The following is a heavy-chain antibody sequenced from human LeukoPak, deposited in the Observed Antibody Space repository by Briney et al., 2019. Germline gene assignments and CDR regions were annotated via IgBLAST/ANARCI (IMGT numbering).Heavy chain of an antibody. CDR2: INHSGST. J-gene: IGHJ6*03. D-gene: IGHD4-17*01. CDR3: ARDTTVTTDYYYYYMDV. CDR1: GGSFSGYY. Sequence: SETRSLTCAVYGGSFSGYYWSWIRQPPGKGLEWIGEINHSGSTNYNPSLKSRVTISVDTSKNQFSLKLSSVTAADTAVYYCARDTTVTTDYYYYYMDVWGKGTTVTVSS. V-gene: IGHV4-34*01.